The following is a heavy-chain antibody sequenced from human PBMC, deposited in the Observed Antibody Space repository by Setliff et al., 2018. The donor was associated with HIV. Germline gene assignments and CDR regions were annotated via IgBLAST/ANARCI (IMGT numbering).Heavy chain of an antibody. V-gene: IGHV1-45*02. J-gene: IGHJ5*02. CDR1: GYTFTYRY. CDR2: ITPFNGNT. Sequence: SVKVPCKASGYTFTYRYLHWVRQAPGQALEWMGWITPFNGNTNYAQKLQDRVTMTIDTATRTAYMEVRSLRSDDTAVYYCAREPSGWYSKDNWFDPWGQGTLVTVSS. CDR3: AREPSGWYSKDNWFDP. D-gene: IGHD6-19*01.